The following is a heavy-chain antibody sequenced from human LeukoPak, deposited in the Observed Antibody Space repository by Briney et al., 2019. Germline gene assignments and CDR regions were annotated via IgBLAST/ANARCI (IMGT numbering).Heavy chain of an antibody. D-gene: IGHD2-21*01. CDR1: GGSISSSSYY. CDR2: IWPSGST. V-gene: IGHV4-61*05. J-gene: IGHJ4*02. Sequence: SETLSLTCTVSGGSISSSSYYWGWIRQPPGQGLEWIGYIWPSGSTNYNPSPSGRVAISLDKSRNHFTLMVTAVTAADTAFYYCARKGPEHLPTYFDHWGRGILVTVSS. CDR3: ARKGPEHLPTYFDH.